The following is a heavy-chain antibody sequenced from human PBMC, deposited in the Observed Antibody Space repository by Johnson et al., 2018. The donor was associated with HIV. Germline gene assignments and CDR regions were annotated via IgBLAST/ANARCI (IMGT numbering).Heavy chain of an antibody. CDR1: GFTVSSNY. D-gene: IGHD1-1*01. J-gene: IGHJ3*02. V-gene: IGHV3-66*03. CDR2: ISSGGST. Sequence: VQLVESGGGLIQPGGSLRLSCAASGFTVSSNYMSRVRQAPAKGLAWVSVISSGGSTYSAYSVKGRFTIARDNSKNPLYLQMNSLSAEDTAVYYCASPMEGAFDIWGQGTMVTVSS. CDR3: ASPMEGAFDI.